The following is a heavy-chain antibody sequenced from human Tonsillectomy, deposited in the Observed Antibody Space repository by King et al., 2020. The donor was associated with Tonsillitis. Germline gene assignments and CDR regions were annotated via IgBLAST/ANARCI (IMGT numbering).Heavy chain of an antibody. D-gene: IGHD1-14*01. CDR1: GGSISSGSG. V-gene: IGHV4-4*02. Sequence: VQLQESGPGLVKPSGTLSLTCAVSGGSISSGSGWSWVRQPPGKGLEWSGEVSHSGNTNYISSLESRVTISGDNPKNQFSLRLSSVTAADTAVYYCAGRYTGRVTNSIHWGQGTLVTVSS. J-gene: IGHJ4*02. CDR3: AGRYTGRVTNSIH. CDR2: VSHSGNT.